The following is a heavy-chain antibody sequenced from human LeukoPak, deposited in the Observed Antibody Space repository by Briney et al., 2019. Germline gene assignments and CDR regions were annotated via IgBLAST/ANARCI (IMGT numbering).Heavy chain of an antibody. CDR1: GYTFTSYG. J-gene: IGHJ4*02. Sequence: ASVKVSCKASGYTFTSYGISWMRQAPGRGLEWMGWISAYNGNTNYAQKLQGRVTMTTDTSTSTAYMELRSLRSDDTAVYYCARDAHGDYDLGAYWWGQGTLVTVSS. CDR3: ARDAHGDYDLGAYW. CDR2: ISAYNGNT. D-gene: IGHD4-17*01. V-gene: IGHV1-18*04.